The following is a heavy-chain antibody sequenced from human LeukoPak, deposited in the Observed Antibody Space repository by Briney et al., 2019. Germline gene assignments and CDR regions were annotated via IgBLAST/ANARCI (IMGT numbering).Heavy chain of an antibody. V-gene: IGHV1-2*02. CDR3: ARDQDVYYYDSSGYPGWFDP. Sequence: ASVKVSCKASGYTFTGYYMHWVRQAPGQGLEWMGWINPNSGGTNYAQKFQGRVTMTRDTSISTAYVELSRLRSDDTAVYYCARDQDVYYYDSSGYPGWFDPWGQGTLVTVSS. CDR2: INPNSGGT. CDR1: GYTFTGYY. D-gene: IGHD3-22*01. J-gene: IGHJ5*02.